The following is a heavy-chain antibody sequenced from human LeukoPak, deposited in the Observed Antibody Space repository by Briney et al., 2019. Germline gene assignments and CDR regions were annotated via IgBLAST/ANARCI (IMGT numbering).Heavy chain of an antibody. V-gene: IGHV3-49*04. D-gene: IGHD5-18*01. CDR2: IRSKDYGGTT. J-gene: IGHJ4*02. CDR1: GFTFGDDA. CDR3: TRDPETHLWLEGY. Sequence: GGSLRLSCATSGFTFGDDAMSWVRQAPGKGLEWIGFIRSKDYGGTTEYAASVNGRFTISRDDSKSIAYLQMNSLKIEDTAVYYCTRDPETHLWLEGYWGPGTLVTVSS.